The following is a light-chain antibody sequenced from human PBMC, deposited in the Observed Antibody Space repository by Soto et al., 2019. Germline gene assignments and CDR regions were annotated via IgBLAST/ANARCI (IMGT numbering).Light chain of an antibody. V-gene: IGLV2-14*01. CDR3: NSYTSSSTYV. CDR1: SSDVGGYNY. J-gene: IGLJ1*01. CDR2: DVR. Sequence: QSVLTQPASVSGSPGQWITISCTGTSSDVGGYNYVSWFQQHPGKAPKLMIYDVRNRPSGISNRFSGSKSGNTASLTISGLQAEDEADYYCNSYTSSSTYVFGTGTKLTVL.